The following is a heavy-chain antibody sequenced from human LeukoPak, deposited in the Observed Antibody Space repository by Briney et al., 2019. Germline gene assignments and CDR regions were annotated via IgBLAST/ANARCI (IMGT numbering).Heavy chain of an antibody. Sequence: PSETLSLTCSVSGGSLSSTGHYWGWIRQSPEKGLDWIGSIYSNGNTYYNPSVKSRVTMSVDTSKNQFSLKLTSMTAAETAVYYCARSATVTTGYFDYWGQGALVTVSS. CDR2: IYSNGNT. J-gene: IGHJ4*02. V-gene: IGHV4-39*07. CDR1: GGSLSSTGHY. D-gene: IGHD4-17*01. CDR3: ARSATVTTGYFDY.